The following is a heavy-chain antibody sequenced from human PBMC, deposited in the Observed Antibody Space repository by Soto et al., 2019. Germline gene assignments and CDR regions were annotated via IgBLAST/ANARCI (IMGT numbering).Heavy chain of an antibody. V-gene: IGHV4-34*01. CDR3: AQNYYGSGSMGY. Sequence: QVQLQQWGAGLLKPSETLSLTCAVYGGSFSGYYWSWIRQPPGKGLEWIGEINHSGSTNYNPSLKSRVTISVDTSKNQFSLKLSSVTAADMAVYYCAQNYYGSGSMGYWGQGTLVTVSS. CDR1: GGSFSGYY. D-gene: IGHD3-10*01. CDR2: INHSGST. J-gene: IGHJ4*02.